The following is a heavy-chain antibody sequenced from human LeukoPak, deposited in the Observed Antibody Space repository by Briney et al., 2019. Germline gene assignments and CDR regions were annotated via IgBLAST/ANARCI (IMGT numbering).Heavy chain of an antibody. CDR2: IYHSGST. D-gene: IGHD1-26*01. J-gene: IGHJ4*02. CDR3: ARDGEQSPGLGDYFDY. V-gene: IGHV4-38-2*02. CDR1: GYSISSGYY. Sequence: PSETLSLICAVSGYSISSGYYWGWIRQPPGKGLEWIGSIYHSGSTYYNPSLKSRVTISVDTSKNQFSLKLSSVTAADTAVYYCARDGEQSPGLGDYFDYWGQGTLVTVSS.